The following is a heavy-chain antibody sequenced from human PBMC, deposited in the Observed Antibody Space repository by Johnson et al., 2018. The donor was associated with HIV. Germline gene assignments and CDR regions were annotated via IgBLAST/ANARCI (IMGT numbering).Heavy chain of an antibody. D-gene: IGHD3-16*01. CDR1: RFTFSSYA. CDR2: VTGTGGDT. V-gene: IGHV3-23*04. CDR3: ASQVRGLRLGVDAFDI. Sequence: MQLVESGGGVVQPGRSLRLSCAASRFTFSSYAMHWVRQAPGKGLEWVSGVTGTGGDTYYAESVKGRFTISRDNSKNTLYLQMNKLRAEDTAVYFCASQVRGLRLGVDAFDIWGQGTMVTVSS. J-gene: IGHJ3*02.